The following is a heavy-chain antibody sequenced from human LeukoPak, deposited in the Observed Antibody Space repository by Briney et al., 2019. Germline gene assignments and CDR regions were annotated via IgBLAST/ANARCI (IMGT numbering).Heavy chain of an antibody. CDR3: TRTPDGVDY. D-gene: IGHD3-10*01. CDR2: IKEDGREI. V-gene: IGHV3-7*01. J-gene: IGHJ4*02. Sequence: GGSLRLSCAASGFTFSNYWMTWVRKAPGKGLEWVANIKEDGREIFYVDSVKGRFTISRDNARNSLYLQMNSLRAEDTAVYYCTRTPDGVDYWGQGTLVTVSS. CDR1: GFTFSNYW.